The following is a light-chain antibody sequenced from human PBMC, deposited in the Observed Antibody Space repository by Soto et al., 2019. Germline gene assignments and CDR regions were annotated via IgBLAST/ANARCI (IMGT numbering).Light chain of an antibody. Sequence: QSVLTQPPSVSGAPGQRVTISCTGSSSNIGAGYDVHWYQQLPGTAPKLLIYGNSNRPSGVPDRFSGSKSGTSASLAITGLHAEDEAEYYCQSYVSSLGGSVFGGGTKLTVL. CDR3: QSYVSSLGGSV. CDR2: GNS. V-gene: IGLV1-40*01. CDR1: SSNIGAGYD. J-gene: IGLJ3*02.